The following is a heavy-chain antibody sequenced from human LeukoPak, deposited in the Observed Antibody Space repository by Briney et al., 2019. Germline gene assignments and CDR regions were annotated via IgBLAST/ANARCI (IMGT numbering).Heavy chain of an antibody. Sequence: SETLSLTCTVSGGSISSYYWSWIRQPPGKGLEWIGYIYYSGSTNYTPSLKSRVTISVDTSKNQFSLKLSSVTAADTAVYYCARVMGSVTKALGYFDLWGRGTLVTVSS. CDR1: GGSISSYY. CDR3: ARVMGSVTKALGYFDL. J-gene: IGHJ2*01. D-gene: IGHD1-26*01. V-gene: IGHV4-59*01. CDR2: IYYSGST.